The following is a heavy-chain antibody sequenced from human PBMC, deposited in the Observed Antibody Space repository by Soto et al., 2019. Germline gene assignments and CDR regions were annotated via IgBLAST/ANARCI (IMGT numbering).Heavy chain of an antibody. CDR3: ARVGPITFGGVIVSRDYFDY. V-gene: IGHV1-3*01. CDR1: GYTFTSYA. Sequence: ASVKVSCKASGYTFTSYAMHWVRQAPGQRLEWMGWINAGNGNTKYSQKFQGRVTITRDTSASTAYMELSSMRSEDTAVYYCARVGPITFGGVIVSRDYFDYWGQGTLVTVS. J-gene: IGHJ4*02. D-gene: IGHD3-16*02. CDR2: INAGNGNT.